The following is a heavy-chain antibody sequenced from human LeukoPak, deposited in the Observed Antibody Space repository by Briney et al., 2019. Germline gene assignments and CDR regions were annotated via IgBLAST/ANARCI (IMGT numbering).Heavy chain of an antibody. Sequence: GSSVKVSCKASGYTFTSYAMNWVRQAPGQGLEWMGWINTNTGNPTYAQGFTGRFVFSLDTSVSTAYLQISSLKAEDTAVYYCARDAVVASDYYGMDVWGQGTTVTVSS. CDR1: GYTFTSYA. V-gene: IGHV7-4-1*02. CDR2: INTNTGNP. CDR3: ARDAVVASDYYGMDV. J-gene: IGHJ6*02. D-gene: IGHD2-15*01.